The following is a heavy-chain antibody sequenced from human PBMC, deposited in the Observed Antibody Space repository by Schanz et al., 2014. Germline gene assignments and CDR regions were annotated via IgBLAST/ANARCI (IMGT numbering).Heavy chain of an antibody. J-gene: IGHJ4*02. V-gene: IGHV3-23*01. CDR1: GFTFSSYW. CDR3: ARGGPAYYFDD. Sequence: EVQLLESGGGLVQPGGSLRLSCAASGFTFSSYWMHWVRQVPGKGLVWVSAISGSGGSTYYADSVKGRFTISRDNSKNTLYLQMNSLRAEDTAVYYCARGGPAYYFDDWGQGTLVTVSS. CDR2: ISGSGGST.